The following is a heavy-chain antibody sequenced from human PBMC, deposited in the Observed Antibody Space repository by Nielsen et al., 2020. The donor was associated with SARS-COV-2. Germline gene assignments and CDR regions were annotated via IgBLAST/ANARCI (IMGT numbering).Heavy chain of an antibody. D-gene: IGHD2-21*01. V-gene: IGHV4-4*02. J-gene: IGHJ6*03. Sequence: SETLSLTCAVSGGSVSSNAWWTWVRLSPGKGLEWIGEVSHSGSTNYSPSLKSRVTLSMNKSRRQFSLRLASVSAADTAVYFCARGHLVVVPSPILGLGPFFYSFYLDVWGKGTTVIVSS. CDR2: VSHSGST. CDR3: ARGHLVVVPSPILGLGPFFYSFYLDV. CDR1: GGSVSSNAW.